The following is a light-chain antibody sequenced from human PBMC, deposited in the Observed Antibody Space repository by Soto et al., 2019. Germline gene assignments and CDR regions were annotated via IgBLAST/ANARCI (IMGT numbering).Light chain of an antibody. Sequence: QSALTQPASVSGSPGHSITISCTGTSSDIGKYNYVSWYQHHPGKAPKLLIYEVTNRPSGVSYRFSGSKSGNTASLTVSGLQDEDEADYYCSSYISTHCPYVFGPGTKVTVL. V-gene: IGLV2-14*01. CDR2: EVT. J-gene: IGLJ1*01. CDR3: SSYISTHCPYV. CDR1: SSDIGKYNY.